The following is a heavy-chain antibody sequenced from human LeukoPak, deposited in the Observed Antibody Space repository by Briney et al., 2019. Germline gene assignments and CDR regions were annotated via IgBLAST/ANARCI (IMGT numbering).Heavy chain of an antibody. J-gene: IGHJ4*02. CDR2: INAGNGNT. Sequence: GASVKVSCKASGYTFTSYGISWVRQAPGQGLEWMGWINAGNGNTKYSQEFQGRVTITRDTSASTAYMELSSLRSEDMAVYYCAREFDYYDSSGYYIGYFDYWGQGTLVTVSS. CDR3: AREFDYYDSSGYYIGYFDY. CDR1: GYTFTSYG. D-gene: IGHD3-22*01. V-gene: IGHV1-3*03.